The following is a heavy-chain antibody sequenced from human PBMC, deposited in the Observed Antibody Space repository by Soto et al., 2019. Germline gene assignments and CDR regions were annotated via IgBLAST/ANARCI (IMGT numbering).Heavy chain of an antibody. CDR3: ARNPGYNGNFHGWFDP. CDR2: IYYSGRT. V-gene: IGHV4-30-4*01. J-gene: IGHJ5*02. D-gene: IGHD1-7*01. Sequence: LSLTCTVSGGSVSSGDYYWSWIRQPPGKGLEWIGYIYYSGRTYYNPSLKSRVTISVDTSKNQFPLKLSSVTAADTAVYYCARNPGYNGNFHGWFDPWGQGTLVTVSS. CDR1: GGSVSSGDYY.